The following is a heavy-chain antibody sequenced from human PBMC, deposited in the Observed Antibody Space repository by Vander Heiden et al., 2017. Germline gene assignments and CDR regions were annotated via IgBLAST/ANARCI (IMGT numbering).Heavy chain of an antibody. J-gene: IGHJ5*02. CDR3: ARAYDILTDPNWFDP. CDR2: INPNSGGT. V-gene: IGHV1-2*04. CDR1: GYTFTGYY. D-gene: IGHD3-9*01. Sequence: QVQLVQSGAEVKKPGASVKVSCKASGYTFTGYYMHWVRQAPGQGLEWMGWINPNSGGTNYAQKFQGWVTMTRDTSISTAYMELSRLRSDDTAVYYCARAYDILTDPNWFDPWGHGTLVTVSS.